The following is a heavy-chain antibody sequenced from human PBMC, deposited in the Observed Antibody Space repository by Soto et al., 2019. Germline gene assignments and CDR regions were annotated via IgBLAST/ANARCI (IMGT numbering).Heavy chain of an antibody. V-gene: IGHV1-69*13. D-gene: IGHD3-16*01. Sequence: SVKVSCKASGGTFSSYAISWVRQAPGQGLEWMGGIIPIFGTANYAQKFQGRVTITADESTSTAYMELSSLRSEDTAVYYCARSRLGQHHFYWYFDLWGRGTLVTVSS. J-gene: IGHJ2*01. CDR3: ARSRLGQHHFYWYFDL. CDR2: IIPIFGTA. CDR1: GGTFSSYA.